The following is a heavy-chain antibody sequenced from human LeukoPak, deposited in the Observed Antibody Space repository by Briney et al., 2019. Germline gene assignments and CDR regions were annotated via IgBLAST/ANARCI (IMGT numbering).Heavy chain of an antibody. D-gene: IGHD3-10*01. J-gene: IGHJ5*02. CDR1: GFTFSSYA. Sequence: GGSLRLSCAASGFTFSSYAMSWVRQAPGKGLEWVSAISGSGGSTYYADSVKGRFTISRDNSKNSLYLQMNSLRAEDTALYYCAKGSIGDLVAEFDPWGQGTLVTVSS. CDR3: AKGSIGDLVAEFDP. CDR2: ISGSGGST. V-gene: IGHV3-23*01.